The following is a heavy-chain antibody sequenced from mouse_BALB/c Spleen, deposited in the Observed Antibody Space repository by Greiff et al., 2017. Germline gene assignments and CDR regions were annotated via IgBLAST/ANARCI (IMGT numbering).Heavy chain of an antibody. CDR2: IRNKANGYTT. D-gene: IGHD5-1-1*01. J-gene: IGHJ2*01. Sequence: DVMLVESGGGLVQPGGSLRLSCATSGFTFTDYYMSWVRQPPGKALEWLGFIRNKANGYTTEYSASVKGRFTISRDNSQSILYLQMNTLRAEDSATYYCARIGEIRYFDYWGQGTTLTVSS. V-gene: IGHV7-3*02. CDR1: GFTFTDYY. CDR3: ARIGEIRYFDY.